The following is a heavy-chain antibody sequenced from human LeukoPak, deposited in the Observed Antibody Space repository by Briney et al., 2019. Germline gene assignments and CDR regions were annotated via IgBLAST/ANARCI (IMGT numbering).Heavy chain of an antibody. Sequence: PGGSLRLSCAASGFTFSRYWMSWVRQAPGKGLEWVANIKQDGSEKYYVDSVKGRFTISRDNAKNSLYLQMNSLRAEDTAVYYCARDSEGGFDIWGQGTMVTVSS. CDR2: IKQDGSEK. CDR3: ARDSEGGFDI. CDR1: GFTFSRYW. J-gene: IGHJ3*02. V-gene: IGHV3-7*01. D-gene: IGHD2-15*01.